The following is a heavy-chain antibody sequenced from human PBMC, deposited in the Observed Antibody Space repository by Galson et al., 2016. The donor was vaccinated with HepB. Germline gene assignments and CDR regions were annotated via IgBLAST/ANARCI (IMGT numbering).Heavy chain of an antibody. V-gene: IGHV3-33*01. Sequence: SLRLSCAASGFAFSDYGMHWVRQAPGKGLEWVAYIWYDGSNKYYADSMKGRFTISRDSAKNTLYLQMNSLRAEDTAVYYCARMGRTTVLTPSLYFDLWGRGTPVPVS. J-gene: IGHJ2*01. CDR3: ARMGRTTVLTPSLYFDL. CDR1: GFAFSDYG. CDR2: IWYDGSNK. D-gene: IGHD4-23*01.